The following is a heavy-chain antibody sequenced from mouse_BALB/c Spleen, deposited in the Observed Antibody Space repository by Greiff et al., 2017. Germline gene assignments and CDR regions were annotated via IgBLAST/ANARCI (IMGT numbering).Heavy chain of an antibody. CDR2: ISSGGSYT. J-gene: IGHJ2*01. CDR3: ARHDGCFDY. D-gene: IGHD2-3*01. V-gene: IGHV5-6*01. CDR1: GFTFSSYG. Sequence: EVKLMESGGDLVKPGGSLKLSCAASGFTFSSYGMSWVRQTPDKRLEWVATISSGGSYTYYPDSVKGRFTISRDNAKNTLYLQMSSLKSEDTAMYYCARHDGCFDYWGQGTTLTVSS.